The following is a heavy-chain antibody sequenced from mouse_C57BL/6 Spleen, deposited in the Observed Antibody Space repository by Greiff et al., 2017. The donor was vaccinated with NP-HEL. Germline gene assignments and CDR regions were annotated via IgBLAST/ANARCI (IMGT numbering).Heavy chain of an antibody. CDR1: GYSITSGYY. V-gene: IGHV3-6*01. J-gene: IGHJ4*01. CDR2: ISYDGSN. CDR3: ARGGYYVVDY. Sequence: DVKLQESGPGLVKPSQSLSLTCSVTGYSITSGYYWNWIRQFPGNKLEWMSYISYDGSNNYNPSLKNRISITRDTSKNQFFLKLNSVTTEDTATYYCARGGYYVVDYWGQGTSVTVSS.